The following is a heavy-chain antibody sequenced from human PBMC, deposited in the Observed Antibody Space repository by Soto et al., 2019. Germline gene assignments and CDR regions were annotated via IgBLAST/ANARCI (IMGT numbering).Heavy chain of an antibody. J-gene: IGHJ6*03. Sequence: GVSLRLSCISSGFTFRTYTMNWVRQAPGKGLEWVSGIRGFSPYTFYAESVKGRFTISRDNAKNSLYLQMNSLRAEDTAVYYCARDRGYDAHDYSYNDMDVWGQGNMVTLSS. CDR3: ARDRGYDAHDYSYNDMDV. D-gene: IGHD3-10*01. CDR1: GFTFRTYT. V-gene: IGHV3-21*01. CDR2: IRGFSPYT.